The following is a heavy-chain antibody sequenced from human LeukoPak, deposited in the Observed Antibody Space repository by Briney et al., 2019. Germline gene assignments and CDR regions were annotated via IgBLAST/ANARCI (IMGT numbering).Heavy chain of an antibody. CDR2: ISYDGSNK. D-gene: IGHD4-23*01. CDR3: AKDLGNLQNY. CDR1: GFTFSSYA. J-gene: IGHJ4*02. Sequence: PGRSLRLSCAASGFTFSSYAMHWVRQAPGKGLEWVAVISYDGSNKYYADSVKGRFTISRDNSKNTLYLQMNSLRAEDTAVYYCAKDLGNLQNYWGQGTLVTVSS. V-gene: IGHV3-30-3*01.